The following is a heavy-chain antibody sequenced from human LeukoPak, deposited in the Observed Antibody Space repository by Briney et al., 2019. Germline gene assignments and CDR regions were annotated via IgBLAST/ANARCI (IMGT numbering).Heavy chain of an antibody. D-gene: IGHD5-24*01. Sequence: PGRSLRLSCAASGFTFDDYAMHWVRQAPRKGLEWVSGISWNSGSIDYADSVKGRFAISRDNAKNSLWLQMNSLRAEDTALYYCVQGRGPYYYYYGMDVWGQGTTVTVSS. V-gene: IGHV3-9*01. CDR1: GFTFDDYA. J-gene: IGHJ6*02. CDR2: ISWNSGSI. CDR3: VQGRGPYYYYYGMDV.